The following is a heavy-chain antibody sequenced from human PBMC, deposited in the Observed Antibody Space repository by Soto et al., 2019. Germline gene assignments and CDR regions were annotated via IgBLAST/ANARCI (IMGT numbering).Heavy chain of an antibody. J-gene: IGHJ4*02. V-gene: IGHV1-18*04. Sequence: QVQLVQSGAEVKKPGASVKVSCKASGYTFNNYGISWVRQAPGQGLEWMAWISAHNGNTNYREKFQGRVTMTTDTSTNTAYMELRRLAFDDTAVYYCARDHEAHSSSWYIGSDYWCQGSLVTVSS. CDR3: ARDHEAHSSSWYIGSDY. D-gene: IGHD6-13*01. CDR1: GYTFNNYG. CDR2: ISAHNGNT.